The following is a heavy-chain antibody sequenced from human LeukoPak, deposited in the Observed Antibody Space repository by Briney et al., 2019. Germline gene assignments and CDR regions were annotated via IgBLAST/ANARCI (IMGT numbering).Heavy chain of an antibody. D-gene: IGHD5-18*01. J-gene: IGHJ4*02. CDR1: GFNFKNYW. CDR3: AKGTETGYSYGYDY. CDR2: ISWNSGTI. V-gene: IGHV3-9*01. Sequence: PGGSLRLSCAASGFNFKNYWMQWVRQAPGKGLEWVSGISWNSGTIGYADSVKGRFTISRDNAKNSLYLQMNSLRTEDTALYYCAKGTETGYSYGYDYWGQGTLDTVSS.